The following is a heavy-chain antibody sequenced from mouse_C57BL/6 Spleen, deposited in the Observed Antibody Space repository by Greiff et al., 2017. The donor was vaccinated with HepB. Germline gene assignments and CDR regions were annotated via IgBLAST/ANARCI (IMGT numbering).Heavy chain of an antibody. CDR2: IDPETGGT. J-gene: IGHJ1*03. CDR1: GYTFTDYE. D-gene: IGHD1-1*01. V-gene: IGHV1-15*01. CDR3: TRSLITTVVAKDV. Sequence: VKLMESGAELVRPGASVTLSCKASGYTFTDYEMHWVKQTPVHGLEWIGAIDPETGGTAYNQKFKGKAILTADKSSSTAYMELRSLTSEDSAVYYCTRSLITTVVAKDVWGTGTTVTVSS.